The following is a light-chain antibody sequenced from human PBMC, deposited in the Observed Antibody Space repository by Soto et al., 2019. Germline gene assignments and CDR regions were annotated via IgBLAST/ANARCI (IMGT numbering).Light chain of an antibody. Sequence: QSVLTQRPSVYGAPGQRVPISCTRSSSNIGAGYDVHWYQQLPGTAPKLLIYGNSNRPSGVPDRFSGSKSGTSASLAITGLQAEDEADYYCQSYDSSLSGYVFGTGTKVTVL. J-gene: IGLJ1*01. V-gene: IGLV1-40*01. CDR3: QSYDSSLSGYV. CDR1: SSNIGAGYD. CDR2: GNS.